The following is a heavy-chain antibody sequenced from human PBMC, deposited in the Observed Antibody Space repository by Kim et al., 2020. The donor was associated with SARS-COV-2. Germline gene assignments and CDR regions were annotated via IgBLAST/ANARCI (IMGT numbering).Heavy chain of an antibody. D-gene: IGHD3-10*01. Sequence: SETLSLTCAVYGGSFSGYYWSWIRQPPGKGLEWIGEINHSGSTNYNPSLKSRVTISVDTSKNQFSLKLSSVTAADTAVYYCARGRHYYGVDYWGQGTLVT. V-gene: IGHV4-34*01. J-gene: IGHJ4*02. CDR2: INHSGST. CDR1: GGSFSGYY. CDR3: ARGRHYYGVDY.